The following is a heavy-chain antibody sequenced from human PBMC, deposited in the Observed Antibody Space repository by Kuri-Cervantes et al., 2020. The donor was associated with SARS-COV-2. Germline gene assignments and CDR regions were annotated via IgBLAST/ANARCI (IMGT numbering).Heavy chain of an antibody. V-gene: IGHV4-61*01. CDR2: IYYSGST. J-gene: IGHJ3*02. D-gene: IGHD3-22*01. Sequence: GSLRLSCTDSGGSVSSGSYYWSWIRQPPGKGLEWIGYIYYSGSTNYNPSLKSRVTISVDTSKNQFSLKLSSVTAADTAVYYCARDHYDSSGYAFDIWGQGTMVTVSS. CDR3: ARDHYDSSGYAFDI. CDR1: GGSVSSGSYY.